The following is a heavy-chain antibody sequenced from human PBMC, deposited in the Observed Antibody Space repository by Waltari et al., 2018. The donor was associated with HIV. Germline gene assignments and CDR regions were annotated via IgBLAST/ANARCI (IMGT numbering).Heavy chain of an antibody. V-gene: IGHV4-4*07. Sequence: QVQLQDSGPGLVKPSETLSLTCTVPGGSTSSSSWSWILQPAGKGLEWIGRIHTSGSTNYNPSLKSRVTMSVDTSKNQFSLKLSSVTAADTAVYYGARARSGYSVWFDPWGQGTLVTVSS. CDR2: IHTSGST. J-gene: IGHJ5*02. CDR1: GGSTSSSS. CDR3: ARARSGYSVWFDP. D-gene: IGHD3-22*01.